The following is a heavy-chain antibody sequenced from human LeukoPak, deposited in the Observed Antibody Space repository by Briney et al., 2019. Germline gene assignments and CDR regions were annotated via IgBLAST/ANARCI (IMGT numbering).Heavy chain of an antibody. V-gene: IGHV3-30-3*01. Sequence: PGGSLRLSCAASGFTFSSYAMHWVRQAPGKGLEWVAVISYDGSNKYYADSVKGRFTISRDNSKNTLYLQMNSLRAEDTAVYYCAKAVHSGSYSPLFDYWGQGTLVTVSS. CDR1: GFTFSSYA. CDR3: AKAVHSGSYSPLFDY. D-gene: IGHD1-26*01. CDR2: ISYDGSNK. J-gene: IGHJ4*02.